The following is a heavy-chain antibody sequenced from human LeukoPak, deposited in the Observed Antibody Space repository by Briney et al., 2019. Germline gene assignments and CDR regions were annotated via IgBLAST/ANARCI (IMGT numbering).Heavy chain of an antibody. D-gene: IGHD3-22*01. J-gene: IGHJ4*02. V-gene: IGHV4-39*01. CDR1: GGPITSNSHY. CDR2: ISYSGDT. Sequence: SETLSLTCTVSGGPITSNSHYWGWIRQPPGKGLEWIGSISYSGDTHYNPSLKSRVTLSVDTSKSQFSLNLSSLTAADTAVFYCARQPHYYDTSAYYPSHFDYWGLGTLATVAS. CDR3: ARQPHYYDTSAYYPSHFDY.